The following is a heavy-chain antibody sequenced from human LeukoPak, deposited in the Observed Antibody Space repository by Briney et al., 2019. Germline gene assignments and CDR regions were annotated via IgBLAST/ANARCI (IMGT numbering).Heavy chain of an antibody. CDR3: AKDPGYTSGSSFFDY. CDR1: GFTLSIYA. Sequence: VGSLRLSCAASGFTLSIYAMTCVRPAPGKGLEWVSSICGSGGSTYYADSVRGRFTISRDNSKNTLYLQMNSLRVEDTAVYYCAKDPGYTSGSSFFDYWGQGTLVTVSS. CDR2: ICGSGGST. V-gene: IGHV3-23*01. J-gene: IGHJ4*02. D-gene: IGHD6-19*01.